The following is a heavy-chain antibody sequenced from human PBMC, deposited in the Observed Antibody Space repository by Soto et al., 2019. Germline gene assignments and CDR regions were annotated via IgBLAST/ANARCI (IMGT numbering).Heavy chain of an antibody. D-gene: IGHD6-13*01. CDR2: INHSRST. Sequence: SETLSLTCAVSGGSFSSYYWNWIRQPPGKGLEWIGEINHSRSTNYNPSLKSRGSISVGTSKNQFSLKLRSVIAADTAAYYYGRARRLEAAFTVTDWGQGTLVTVSS. CDR1: GGSFSSYY. CDR3: GRARRLEAAFTVTD. J-gene: IGHJ4*02. V-gene: IGHV4-34*01.